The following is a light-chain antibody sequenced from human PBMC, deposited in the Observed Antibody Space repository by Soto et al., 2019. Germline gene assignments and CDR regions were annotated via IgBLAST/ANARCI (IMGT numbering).Light chain of an antibody. V-gene: IGLV4-69*01. CDR2: LNSDGSH. J-gene: IGLJ1*01. CDR1: SGHSSYA. Sequence: QSVLTQSPSASASLGASVKLTCTLRSGHSSYAIAWHQQQPEKGPRYLMKLNSDGSHSKGDGIPDRFSGASSGAERYLTISSLQSEDEADYYCQTWGTGIHYVFGTGTKLTVL. CDR3: QTWGTGIHYV.